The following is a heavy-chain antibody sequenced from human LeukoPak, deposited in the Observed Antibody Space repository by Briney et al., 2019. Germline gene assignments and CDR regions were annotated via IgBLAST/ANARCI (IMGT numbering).Heavy chain of an antibody. V-gene: IGHV3-13*01. CDR2: IGTGDDT. CDR3: ARAIRETVVTRHYYYGIDV. Sequence: GGSLRLSCTASGFSFSDYWMHWVRQVTGKGLEWVSAIGTGDDTYYLGSVKGRFTISRENAKNVLYLQMSSLRAEDTAVYYCARAIRETVVTRHYYYGIDVWGQGTTVTVSS. J-gene: IGHJ6*02. D-gene: IGHD2-15*01. CDR1: GFSFSDYW.